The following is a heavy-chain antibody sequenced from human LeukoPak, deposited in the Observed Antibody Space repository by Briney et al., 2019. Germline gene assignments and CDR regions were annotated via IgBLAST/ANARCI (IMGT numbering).Heavy chain of an antibody. CDR3: ARESPLTGYFDY. D-gene: IGHD7-27*01. J-gene: IGHJ4*02. V-gene: IGHV3-21*01. CDR2: ISSSSSYI. CDR1: GFTLSNYA. Sequence: GGSLRLSCAASGFTLSNYAMSWVRQAPGKGLEWVSSISSSSSYIYYADSVKGRFTISRDNAKNSLYLQMNSLRAEDTAVYYCARESPLTGYFDYWGQGTLVTVSS.